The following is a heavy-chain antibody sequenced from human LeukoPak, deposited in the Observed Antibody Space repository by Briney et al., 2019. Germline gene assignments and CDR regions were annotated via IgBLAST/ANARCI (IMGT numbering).Heavy chain of an antibody. CDR3: ARGSSSWRNAFDV. D-gene: IGHD6-13*01. CDR2: INNEGTGT. Sequence: GGSLRLSCAPSGFTLCIQLMHCVRHAPGKGLVWVSRINNEGTGTSYADSGKGRFTISTDNAKNTLDLQMNSLRAEDTAVYYCARGSSSWRNAFDVWGQGTMVTV. CDR1: GFTLCIQL. V-gene: IGHV3-74*01. J-gene: IGHJ3*01.